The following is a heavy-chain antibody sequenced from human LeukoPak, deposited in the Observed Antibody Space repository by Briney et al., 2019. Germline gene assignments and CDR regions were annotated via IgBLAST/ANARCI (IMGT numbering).Heavy chain of an antibody. CDR2: VSYDGSKK. CDR1: GFTFSSYG. J-gene: IGHJ4*02. Sequence: GGSLRLSCAASGFTFSSYGMHWVRQAPGKGLEWLAFVSYDGSKKYYSDSVKGRFTISRDNSKNTLFLQMNSLRAEDTAVYSCAKDVKFSWPFYFDYWGQGILVTVSS. CDR3: AKDVKFSWPFYFDY. D-gene: IGHD5-12*01. V-gene: IGHV3-30*18.